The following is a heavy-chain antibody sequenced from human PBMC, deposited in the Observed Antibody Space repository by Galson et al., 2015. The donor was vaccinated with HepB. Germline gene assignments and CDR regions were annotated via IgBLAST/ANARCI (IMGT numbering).Heavy chain of an antibody. J-gene: IGHJ4*02. CDR3: ARDQYDSSGYPDY. D-gene: IGHD3-22*01. CDR1: GFTFSSYG. Sequence: SLRLSCAASGFTFSSYGMHWVRQAPGKGLEWVAVIWYDGSNKYYADSVKGRFTISRDNSKNTLYLQMNSLRAEDTAVYYCARDQYDSSGYPDYWGQGTLVTVSS. V-gene: IGHV3-33*08. CDR2: IWYDGSNK.